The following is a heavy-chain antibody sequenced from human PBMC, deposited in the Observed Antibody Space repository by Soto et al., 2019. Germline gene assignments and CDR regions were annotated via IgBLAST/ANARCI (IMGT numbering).Heavy chain of an antibody. CDR3: ARSGSRTSTAMGTFDY. D-gene: IGHD5-18*01. CDR1: GGSFSGYY. V-gene: IGHV4-34*01. Sequence: SETLSLTCAVYGGSFSGYYWSWIRQPPGKGLEWIGEINHSGSTNYNPSLKSRVTISVDTSKNQFSLKLSSVTAADTAVYYCARSGSRTSTAMGTFDYWGQGTLVTVSS. CDR2: INHSGST. J-gene: IGHJ4*02.